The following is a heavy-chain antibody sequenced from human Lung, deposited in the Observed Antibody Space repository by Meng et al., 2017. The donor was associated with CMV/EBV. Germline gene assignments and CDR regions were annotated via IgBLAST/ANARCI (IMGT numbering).Heavy chain of an antibody. CDR1: GFGFSSYA. J-gene: IGHJ4*02. CDR2: ISYDGSKK. Sequence: GESLKISCAASGFGFSSYAMHWVRQAPGKGLEWMAVISYDGSKKYYADSAKGRFTISRDQSENTLYLQMHSLRAEDTAVYYCTKGTGSVGSIHFDYWGQGTLVTVSS. CDR3: TKGTGSVGSIHFDY. D-gene: IGHD1-26*01. V-gene: IGHV3-30-3*01.